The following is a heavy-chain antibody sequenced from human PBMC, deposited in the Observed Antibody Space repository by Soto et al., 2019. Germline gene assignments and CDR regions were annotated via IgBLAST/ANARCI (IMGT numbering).Heavy chain of an antibody. Sequence: SETLSLTCAVYGGSFSGYYWSWIRQPPGKGLEWIGEINHSGSTNYNPSLKSRVTISVDTSKNQFSLKLSSVTAADTAVYYCARVRILTGSSGMDVWGQGTTVTVSS. CDR1: GGSFSGYY. V-gene: IGHV4-34*01. D-gene: IGHD3-9*01. CDR2: INHSGST. J-gene: IGHJ6*02. CDR3: ARVRILTGSSGMDV.